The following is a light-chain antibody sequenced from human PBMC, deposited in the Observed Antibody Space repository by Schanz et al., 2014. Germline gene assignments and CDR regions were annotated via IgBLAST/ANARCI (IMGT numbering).Light chain of an antibody. V-gene: IGLV2-14*03. CDR1: SSDVGGYNY. CDR2: DVS. CDR3: SSYTRGSIPYV. Sequence: QSALTQPASVSGSPGQSITISCTGTSSDVGGYNYVSWYQHHPGKAPKLIISDVSDRPSGVPDRFSGSKSGNTASLTISGLQADDEADYYCSSYTRGSIPYVFGTGTKLTVL. J-gene: IGLJ1*01.